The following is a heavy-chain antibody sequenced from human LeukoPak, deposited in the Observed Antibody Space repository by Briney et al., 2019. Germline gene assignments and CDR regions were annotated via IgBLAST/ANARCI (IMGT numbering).Heavy chain of an antibody. Sequence: SETPSLTCAVYGGSFSGYYWSWIRQPPGKGLEWIGEINHSGSTNYNPSLKSRVTISVDTSKNQFSLKLSSVTAADTAVYYCARGGGSSGYYCDYWGQGTLVTVSS. CDR1: GGSFSGYY. V-gene: IGHV4-34*01. CDR2: INHSGST. CDR3: ARGGGSSGYYCDY. J-gene: IGHJ4*02. D-gene: IGHD3-22*01.